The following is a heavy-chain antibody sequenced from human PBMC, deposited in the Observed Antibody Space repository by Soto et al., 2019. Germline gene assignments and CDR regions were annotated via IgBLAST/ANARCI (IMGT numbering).Heavy chain of an antibody. V-gene: IGHV4-30-2*06. D-gene: IGHD6-6*01. CDR3: VRESVASGPNYFDT. CDR1: GGTITSGRSS. J-gene: IGHJ5*02. Sequence: QLQLQESGSGLVKPPQTLSLTCSVSGGTITSGRSSWNWIRQSPGKGLEWIAYIYHSGSTYYNPSLKSRVTISVDRSENQFSLKLTSVTAADTAVYYCVRESVASGPNYFDTWGPGTLVTVSS. CDR2: IYHSGST.